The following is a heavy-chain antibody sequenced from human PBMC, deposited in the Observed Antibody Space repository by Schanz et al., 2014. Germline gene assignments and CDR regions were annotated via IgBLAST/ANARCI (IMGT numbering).Heavy chain of an antibody. V-gene: IGHV1-69*02. CDR2: IIPILGRA. D-gene: IGHD3-10*01. CDR3: ARAESPYYLGH. J-gene: IGHJ4*02. Sequence: QVQLVQSGAEVKKPGSSVKVSCKASGGTFDRDAFNWVRQAPGQGLEWMGRIIPILGRAKYAQKFQGKVTITADKSTSTAFMELSSLRFQDAAIYYCARAESPYYLGHWGPGTLVTVSS. CDR1: GGTFDRDA.